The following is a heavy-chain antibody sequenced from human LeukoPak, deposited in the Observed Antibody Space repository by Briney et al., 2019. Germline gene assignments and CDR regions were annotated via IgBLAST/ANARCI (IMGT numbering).Heavy chain of an antibody. CDR2: ISDSTSSI. J-gene: IGHJ3*02. Sequence: PGGSLRLSCAASGFTFSSYGMHWVRQAPGKGLEWVSYISDSTSSIYYADSVKGRFTISRDNAENSLFLQMNSLRPEDTAVYYCAKSPFDIWGQGTMVTVSS. CDR3: AKSPFDI. V-gene: IGHV3-48*01. CDR1: GFTFSSYG.